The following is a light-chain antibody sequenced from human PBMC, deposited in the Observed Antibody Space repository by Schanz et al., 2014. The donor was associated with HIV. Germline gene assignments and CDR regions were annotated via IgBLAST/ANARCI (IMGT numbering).Light chain of an antibody. J-gene: IGKJ4*01. CDR2: AAS. V-gene: IGKV1-27*01. CDR3: QKYNSAPLT. Sequence: IQMTQSPSSLSVSVGDRVTITCRASQGIRNDLGWYQQKPGKAPKLLIYAASTLQSGVPSRFSGSGSGTDFTLTISRLQPEDVATYYCQKYNSAPLTFGGGTKVEI. CDR1: QGIRND.